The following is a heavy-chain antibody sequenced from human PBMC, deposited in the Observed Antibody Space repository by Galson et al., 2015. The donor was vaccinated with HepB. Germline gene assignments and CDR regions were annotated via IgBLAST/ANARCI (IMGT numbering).Heavy chain of an antibody. D-gene: IGHD1-26*01. CDR1: GGSISSSSYY. V-gene: IGHV4-39*01. CDR2: IYYSGST. J-gene: IGHJ4*02. Sequence: SETLSLTCTVSGGSISSSSYYWGWIRQPPGKGLEWIGSIYYSGSTYYNPSLKSRVTISVDTSKNQFSLKLSSVTAADTAVYYCARRRGIVGPKYFDYWGQGTLVTVSS. CDR3: ARRRGIVGPKYFDY.